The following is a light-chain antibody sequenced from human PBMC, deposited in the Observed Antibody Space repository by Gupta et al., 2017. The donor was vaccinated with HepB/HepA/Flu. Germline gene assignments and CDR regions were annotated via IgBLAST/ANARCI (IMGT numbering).Light chain of an antibody. CDR1: QTIRTY. J-gene: IGKJ1*01. Sequence: IQMTQSPSSLSAFLGDRVTITCRPSQTIRTYLNWYQQKPGKAPQFLISAASRLQGGVPSRFSGSGFDTDFTLTINGLQPEDLGTYYCQQTYSTPWTFGQGTKVEI. CDR3: QQTYSTPWT. V-gene: IGKV1-39*01. CDR2: AAS.